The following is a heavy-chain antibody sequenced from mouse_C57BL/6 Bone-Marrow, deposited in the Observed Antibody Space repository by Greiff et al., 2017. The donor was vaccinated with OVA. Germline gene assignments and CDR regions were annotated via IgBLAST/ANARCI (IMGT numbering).Heavy chain of an antibody. CDR1: GFTFSDYY. D-gene: IGHD1-1*01. V-gene: IGHV5-12*01. J-gene: IGHJ4*01. CDR2: ISNGGGST. Sequence: EVQGVESGGGLVQPGGSLKLSCAASGFTFSDYYMYWVRQTPEKRLEWVAYISNGGGSTYYPDTVKGRFTISRDNAKNTLYLQMSRLKSEDTAMYYCARATITTVVENYAMDYWGQGTSVTVSS. CDR3: ARATITTVVENYAMDY.